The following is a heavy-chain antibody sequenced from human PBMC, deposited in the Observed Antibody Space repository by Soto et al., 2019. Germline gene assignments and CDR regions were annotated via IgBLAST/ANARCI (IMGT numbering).Heavy chain of an antibody. Sequence: SETLSLTCAVSGGSISSSNWWSWVRQPPGKGLEWIGEIYHSGSTNYNPSLKSRVTISVDKSKNQFSLKLSSVTAADTAVYYCARDPGGSGSYLGAFDIWGQGTMVTVSS. CDR1: GGSISSSNW. D-gene: IGHD1-26*01. CDR3: ARDPGGSGSYLGAFDI. J-gene: IGHJ3*02. CDR2: IYHSGST. V-gene: IGHV4-4*02.